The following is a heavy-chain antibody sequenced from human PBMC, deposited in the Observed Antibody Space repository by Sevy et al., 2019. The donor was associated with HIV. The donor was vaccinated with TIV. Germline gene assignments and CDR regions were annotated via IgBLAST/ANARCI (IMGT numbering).Heavy chain of an antibody. D-gene: IGHD3-9*01. J-gene: IGHJ1*01. V-gene: IGHV3-15*01. CDR3: TTDAGLTPRYALQY. CDR2: IKNNNEGGTA. CDR1: GFSFSGAW. Sequence: GGSLRLSCAASGFSFSGAWMRWVRQAPGEGLEWVGRIKNNNEGGTADYAAAVKGRFTISRDDSKNAVYLQLNSLKTEDTAVYYCTTDAGLTPRYALQYWGRGTLVTVSS.